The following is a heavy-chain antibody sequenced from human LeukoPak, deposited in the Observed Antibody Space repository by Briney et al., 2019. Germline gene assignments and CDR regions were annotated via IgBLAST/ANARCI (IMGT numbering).Heavy chain of an antibody. V-gene: IGHV4-34*01. CDR3: ARDLDY. CDR1: GGSFSGYY. CDR2: INHSGST. J-gene: IGHJ4*02. Sequence: SETLSLTCAVSGGSFSGYYWSWIRQPPGKGLEWIGEINHSGSTNYNPSLKSRVTISVDTSKNQFSLKLSSVTAADTAVYYCARDLDYWGQGTLVTVSS.